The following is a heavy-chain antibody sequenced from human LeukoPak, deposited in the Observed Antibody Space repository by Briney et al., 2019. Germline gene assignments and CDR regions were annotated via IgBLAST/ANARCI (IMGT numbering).Heavy chain of an antibody. CDR1: GGSISSSSYY. J-gene: IGHJ4*02. CDR3: ARGLYYDSSGYRY. V-gene: IGHV4-39*07. CDR2: IYYSGST. Sequence: SETLSLTCTVSGGSISSSSYYWGWLRQPPGKGLEWIGSIYYSGSTYYNPSLKSRVTISVDTSKNQFSLKLSSVTAADTAVYYCARGLYYDSSGYRYWGQGTLVTVSS. D-gene: IGHD3-22*01.